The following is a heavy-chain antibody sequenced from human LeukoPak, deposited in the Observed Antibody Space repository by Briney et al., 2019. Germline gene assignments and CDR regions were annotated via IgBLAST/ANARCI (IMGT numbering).Heavy chain of an antibody. CDR2: IKQDGSEK. Sequence: SSETLSLTCAVYGGSFSGYYWSWIRQPPGKGLEWVANIKQDGSEKYYVDSVKGRFTISRDNAKNSLYLQMNSLRAEDTAVYYCARSVGSSPGALFDYWGQGTLVTVSS. CDR3: ARSVGSSPGALFDY. J-gene: IGHJ4*02. V-gene: IGHV3-7*01. CDR1: GGSFSGYY. D-gene: IGHD1-26*01.